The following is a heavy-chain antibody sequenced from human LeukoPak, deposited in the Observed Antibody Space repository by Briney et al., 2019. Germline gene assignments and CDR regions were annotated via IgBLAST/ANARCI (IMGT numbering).Heavy chain of an antibody. Sequence: EASVKVSCKASGYTFTSYGISWVRQAPGQGLEWMGWVSAYNGNTNYAQKLQGRVTMTTDTSTSTVYMELSSLRSEDTAVYYCARGRGYYDSSGYFDWFDPWGQGTTVTVSS. V-gene: IGHV1-18*01. J-gene: IGHJ5*01. CDR2: VSAYNGNT. CDR3: ARGRGYYDSSGYFDWFDP. CDR1: GYTFTSYG. D-gene: IGHD3-22*01.